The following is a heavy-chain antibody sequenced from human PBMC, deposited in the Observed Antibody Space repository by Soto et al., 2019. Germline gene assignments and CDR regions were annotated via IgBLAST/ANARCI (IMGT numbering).Heavy chain of an antibody. CDR3: ARSPAPAYPDFDS. CDR2: INHSGST. CDR1: GGTFSGYY. D-gene: IGHD2-21*01. Sequence: SETLSLTCAVYGGTFSGYYWSWIRQPPGKGLEWIGDINHSGSTNYNPSLKSRVTISVDTSKNQFSLKLRSVTAADTAVYYCARSPAPAYPDFDSWGQGTLVTVSS. V-gene: IGHV4-34*01. J-gene: IGHJ4*02.